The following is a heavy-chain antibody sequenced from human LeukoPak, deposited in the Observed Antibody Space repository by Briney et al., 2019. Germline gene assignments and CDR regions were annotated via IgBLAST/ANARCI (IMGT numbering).Heavy chain of an antibody. J-gene: IGHJ4*02. CDR2: IYHSGSI. Sequence: SESLSLSCTVSGYSISSGNYWAWVRQSSVKGLEWIGSIYHSGSIQYNPSLKGRVTISVDTSKNQFSLQLSSVTAADTAVYYCARGEGGSVGRLGHWGQGTLVTVSS. CDR1: GYSISSGNY. CDR3: ARGEGGSVGRLGH. D-gene: IGHD2-15*01. V-gene: IGHV4-38-2*02.